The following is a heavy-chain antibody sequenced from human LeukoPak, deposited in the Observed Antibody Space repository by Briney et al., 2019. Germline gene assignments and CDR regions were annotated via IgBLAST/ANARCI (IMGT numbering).Heavy chain of an antibody. CDR3: AREKKSSTSMDY. V-gene: IGHV3-74*01. J-gene: IGHJ4*02. CDR2: INTDGSTT. D-gene: IGHD2-2*01. CDR1: GFTFSTYW. Sequence: GGSLRLSCAASGFTFSTYWMHWVRQAPGKGLVWVSRINTDGSTTTYADSVKGRFTISRDNAKNTLYLQMNSLRAEDTAVYYCAREKKSSTSMDYWGQGTLVTVSS.